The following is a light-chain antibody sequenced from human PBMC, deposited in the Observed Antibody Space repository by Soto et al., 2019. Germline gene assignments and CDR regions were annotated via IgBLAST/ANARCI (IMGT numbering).Light chain of an antibody. CDR1: SSDVGGYNY. CDR2: VVT. CDR3: SSYTSASTLLYL. Sequence: QSALTQPASVSGSPGQSITISCTGTSSDVGGYNYVSWYQQHPGIAPKLLIYVVTNRPSGVSTRFSGSKSGNTASLTISGLQAEDEADSHCSSYTSASTLLYLFGTGTKLTVL. V-gene: IGLV2-14*01. J-gene: IGLJ1*01.